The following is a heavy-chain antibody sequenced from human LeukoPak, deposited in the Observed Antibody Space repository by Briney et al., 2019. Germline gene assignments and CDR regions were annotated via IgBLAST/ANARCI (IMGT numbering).Heavy chain of an antibody. CDR3: AKDRTPYDYVWGSYRYEFDY. CDR2: ISYDGSNK. CDR1: GFTFSSYG. J-gene: IGHJ4*02. V-gene: IGHV3-30*18. Sequence: GGSLRLSCAASGFTFSSYGMHWVRQAPGKGLEWVAVISYDGSNKYYADSVKGRFTISRDNAKNSLYLQMSSLRAEDTALYYCAKDRTPYDYVWGSYRYEFDYWGQGTLVTVSS. D-gene: IGHD3-16*02.